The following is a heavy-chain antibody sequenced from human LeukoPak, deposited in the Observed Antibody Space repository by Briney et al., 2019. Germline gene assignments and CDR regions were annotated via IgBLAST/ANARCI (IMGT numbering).Heavy chain of an antibody. CDR3: AVGPTAISINY. V-gene: IGHV4-59*01. CDR1: GGSISTYY. D-gene: IGHD2-2*02. Sequence: PSETLSLTCTVSGGSISTYYWSWIRQPPEKGMEWIAYIYSSGSTNYNPSLKSRVTMSLDTSKNQFSLKLSSVTAADTAVYYCAVGPTAISINYWGQGTLVTVSS. J-gene: IGHJ4*02. CDR2: IYSSGST.